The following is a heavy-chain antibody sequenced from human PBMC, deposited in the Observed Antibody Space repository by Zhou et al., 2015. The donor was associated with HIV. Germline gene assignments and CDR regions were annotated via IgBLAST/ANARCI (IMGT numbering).Heavy chain of an antibody. CDR2: IIPIFGTT. V-gene: IGHV1-69*06. CDR3: AHLNYYDSSGYPLYYYGMDV. J-gene: IGHJ6*02. D-gene: IGHD3-22*01. Sequence: QVQLVQSGAEAKKPGSSVKVSCKASGGTFSSYVISWVRQAPGQGLEWMGGIIPIFGTTNYAQKFQGRVTITADKSTSTAYMELSSLRSEDTAVYYCAHLNYYDSSGYPLYYYGMDVWGQGTTVTVS. CDR1: GGTFSSYV.